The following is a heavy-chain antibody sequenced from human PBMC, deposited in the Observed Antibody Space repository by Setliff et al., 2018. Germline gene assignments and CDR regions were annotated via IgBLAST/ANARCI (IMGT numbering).Heavy chain of an antibody. D-gene: IGHD3-10*01. Sequence: SETLSLTCTVSGGSLSSYYWSWIRQPPGKGLEWIGYIYTSGSTNYNPSLKSRVTMSVDTSRNQLSLKLTSVTAADTAVYYCARHVGSRSRGYNYYYYYMDVWGKGTTVTVSS. J-gene: IGHJ6*03. CDR2: IYTSGST. V-gene: IGHV4-4*08. CDR1: GGSLSSYY. CDR3: ARHVGSRSRGYNYYYYYMDV.